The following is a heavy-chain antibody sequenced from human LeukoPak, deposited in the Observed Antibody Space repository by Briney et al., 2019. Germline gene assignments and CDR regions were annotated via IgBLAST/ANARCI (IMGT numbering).Heavy chain of an antibody. Sequence: SETLSLTCTVSGGSISHYYWSWIRQPPGKGLEWIGYIYYSGSTNYNPYLKSRVTISVDTSKNQFSLKLNSVTAEDTAVYYCAKSNGFGLVDIWGQGTMVTVSS. D-gene: IGHD2-2*01. J-gene: IGHJ3*02. V-gene: IGHV4-59*12. CDR1: GGSISHYY. CDR2: IYYSGST. CDR3: AKSNGFGLVDI.